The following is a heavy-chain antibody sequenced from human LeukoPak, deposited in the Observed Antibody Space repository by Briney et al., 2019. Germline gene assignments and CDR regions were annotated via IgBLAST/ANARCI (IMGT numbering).Heavy chain of an antibody. CDR1: GFPFSNYK. CDR3: AREVGSNGAFDY. CDR2: ITSSSGYI. J-gene: IGHJ4*02. Sequence: GGSLRLSCAASGFPFSNYKMNWVRQAPGKGLEWVSSITSSSGYIYYADSVKGRFTISRDNAKNSLYLQMNSLRADDMAVYSCAREVGSNGAFDYWGPGTLVTVSS. D-gene: IGHD1-26*01. V-gene: IGHV3-21*01.